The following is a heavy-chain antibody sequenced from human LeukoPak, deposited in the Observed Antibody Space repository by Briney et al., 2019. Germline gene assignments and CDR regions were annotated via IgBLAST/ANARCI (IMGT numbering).Heavy chain of an antibody. J-gene: IGHJ3*02. Sequence: GGSLRLSCAASGFTFSSYWMHWVRQASGKGLVWVSRINSDGSSTSYADSVKGRFTISRDNAKNTLYLQMNSLRAEDTAVYYCAREKGAMIREMAFEIWGQGTMVTVSS. V-gene: IGHV3-74*01. CDR1: GFTFSSYW. CDR2: INSDGSST. D-gene: IGHD3-10*01. CDR3: AREKGAMIREMAFEI.